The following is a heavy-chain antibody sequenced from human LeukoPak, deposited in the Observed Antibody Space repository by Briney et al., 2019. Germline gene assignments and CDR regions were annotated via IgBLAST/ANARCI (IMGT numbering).Heavy chain of an antibody. J-gene: IGHJ5*02. Sequence: SETLSLTCTVSGGSISSSSYYWGWIRQPPGKGLEWIGSIYYSGSTYYNPSLKSRVTISVDTSRNQLSLKPNFVTAADTAMYYCARMFRSSWYINWFDPWGQGTLVTVSS. CDR2: IYYSGST. V-gene: IGHV4-39*07. CDR3: ARMFRSSWYINWFDP. D-gene: IGHD6-13*01. CDR1: GGSISSSSYY.